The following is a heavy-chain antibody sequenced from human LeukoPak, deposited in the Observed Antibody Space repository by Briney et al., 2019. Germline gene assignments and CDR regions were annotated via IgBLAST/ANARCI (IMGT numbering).Heavy chain of an antibody. D-gene: IGHD4-17*01. V-gene: IGHV4-30-4*01. CDR3: ARAPLTTATSDYFDL. Sequence: SETLSLTCTVSGGSISTNDYFWSLIRQSPERGLEWIGYIHYSGITKSNPSLESRLTLSVDTSKNQLSLRLTSVTAADTAVYYCARAPLTTATSDYFDLWGLGTLVTVSS. CDR1: GGSISTNDYF. CDR2: IHYSGIT. J-gene: IGHJ4*02.